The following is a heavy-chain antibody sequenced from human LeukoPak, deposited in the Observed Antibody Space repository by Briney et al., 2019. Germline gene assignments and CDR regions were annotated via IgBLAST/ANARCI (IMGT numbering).Heavy chain of an antibody. CDR2: ISYDGSNK. J-gene: IGHJ1*01. D-gene: IGHD2-21*02. V-gene: IGHV3-30-3*01. CDR3: ARVGDIVVVTAPFQH. CDR1: GFTFSSYA. Sequence: GGSLRLSCAASGFTFSSYAMHWVRQAPGKGLEWVAVISYDGSNKYYADSVKGRFTISRDNSKNTLYLQMNSLRAEDTAVYYCARVGDIVVVTAPFQHWGQGTLVTVSS.